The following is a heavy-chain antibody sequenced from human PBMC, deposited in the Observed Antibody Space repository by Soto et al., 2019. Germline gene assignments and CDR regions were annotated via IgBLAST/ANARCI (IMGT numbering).Heavy chain of an antibody. D-gene: IGHD3-22*01. CDR2: IKSKPEGGTT. J-gene: IGHJ4*02. CDR3: TATYYCDSSACPY. V-gene: IGHV3-15*07. CDR1: GFTFTNAF. Sequence: EVQLVESGGGLVKPGGSLRLSCAASGFTFTNAFINWVRQPPGKGLEWVGRIKSKPEGGTTDYAAPVKGRFTISRDDSEHTVYLQMISLQTEDPAVYYCTATYYCDSSACPYWGQRTQVTVSS.